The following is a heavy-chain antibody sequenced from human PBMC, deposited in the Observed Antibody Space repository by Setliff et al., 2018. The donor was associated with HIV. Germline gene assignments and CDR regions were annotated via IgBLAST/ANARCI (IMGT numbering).Heavy chain of an antibody. Sequence: SETLSLTCTVSGDSISRGPYYWSWIRQSAGRGLEWIGRVYSNGDTNYNPSLRSRVIISVDRSKNQFSLKLSSVTAADTAVYYCARTLAYHAFDIWGQGTMVTVSS. V-gene: IGHV4-61*02. CDR1: GDSISRGPYY. D-gene: IGHD2-2*01. J-gene: IGHJ3*02. CDR2: VYSNGDT. CDR3: ARTLAYHAFDI.